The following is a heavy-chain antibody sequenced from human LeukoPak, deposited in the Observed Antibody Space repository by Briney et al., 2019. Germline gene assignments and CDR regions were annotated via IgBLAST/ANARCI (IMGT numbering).Heavy chain of an antibody. V-gene: IGHV3-30*02. CDR3: AKDGGSDPDAFDI. D-gene: IGHD2-15*01. Sequence: GGSLRLSCAASGFTFSSYGMHWVRQAPGKGLEWVAFIRYDGSNKYYADSVKGRFTISRDNTKNTLYLQMNSLRAEDTAVYYCAKDGGSDPDAFDIWGQGTMVTVSS. CDR2: IRYDGSNK. J-gene: IGHJ3*02. CDR1: GFTFSSYG.